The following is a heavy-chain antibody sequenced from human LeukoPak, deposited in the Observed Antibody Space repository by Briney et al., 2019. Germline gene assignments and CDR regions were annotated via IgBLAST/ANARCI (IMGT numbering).Heavy chain of an antibody. D-gene: IGHD2-15*01. CDR1: GGSISSYY. CDR3: ARLGVAAPDNWFDH. V-gene: IGHV4-59*08. CDR2: IYYSEST. Sequence: SETLSLTCTVSGGSISSYYWSWIRQPPGKGLEWIGYIYYSESTNYNPSLKSRVTISVDKSKNQFSLKLSSVTAADTAVYYCARLGVAAPDNWFDHWGQGTLVTVSS. J-gene: IGHJ5*02.